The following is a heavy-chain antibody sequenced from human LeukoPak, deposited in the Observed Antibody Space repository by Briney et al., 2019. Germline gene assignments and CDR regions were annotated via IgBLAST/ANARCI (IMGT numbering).Heavy chain of an antibody. CDR2: ISYDGSNK. Sequence: GRSLRLSCAASRFTFSNFGMHWVRQAPGKGLEWVAVISYDGSNKYYADSVKGRFTISRDNSKNTLYLQMNSLRAEDTAVYYCAKVGLTVTTILDYFDYWGQGTLVSVSS. V-gene: IGHV3-30*18. J-gene: IGHJ4*02. D-gene: IGHD4-11*01. CDR3: AKVGLTVTTILDYFDY. CDR1: RFTFSNFG.